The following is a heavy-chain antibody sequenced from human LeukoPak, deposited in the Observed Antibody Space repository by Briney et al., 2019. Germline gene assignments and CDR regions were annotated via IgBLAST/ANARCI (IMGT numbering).Heavy chain of an antibody. D-gene: IGHD4-17*01. V-gene: IGHV3-21*01. Sequence: PGGSLRLSRAASGFTFSSYSMNWVRQAPGKGLEWVSSISTSSGYIYYADSVKGRFTISRDNAKNSLYLQMNSLRAEDTAVYCCAISVYGDYDDCWFDPWGQGALVTVSS. CDR2: ISTSSGYI. CDR1: GFTFSSYS. J-gene: IGHJ5*02. CDR3: AISVYGDYDDCWFDP.